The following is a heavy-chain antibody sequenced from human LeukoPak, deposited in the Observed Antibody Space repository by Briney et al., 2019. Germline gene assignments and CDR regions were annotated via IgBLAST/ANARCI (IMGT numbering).Heavy chain of an antibody. CDR1: GYTFTGYY. V-gene: IGHV1-2*02. Sequence: ASVKVSCKASGYTFTGYYMHWVRQAPGQGLEWMGWINPNSGGTNYAQKFQGRVTMTRDTSISTAYMGLSRLRSDDTAVYYCARVPYYYDSSGYYNYWGQGTLVTVSS. CDR3: ARVPYYYDSSGYYNY. D-gene: IGHD3-22*01. CDR2: INPNSGGT. J-gene: IGHJ4*02.